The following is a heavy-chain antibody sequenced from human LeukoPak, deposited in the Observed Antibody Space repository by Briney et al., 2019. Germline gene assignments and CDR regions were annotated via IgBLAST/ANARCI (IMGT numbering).Heavy chain of an antibody. CDR1: GGSISSYY. CDR3: ARHGGAAAGYNWFDP. D-gene: IGHD6-13*01. Sequence: SEALSLTCTVSGGSISSYYWSWIRQPPGKGLEWIGYIYYSGSTNYNPSLKSRVTISVDTSKNQFSLKLSSVTAADTAVYYCARHGGAAAGYNWFDPWGQGTLVTVSS. CDR2: IYYSGST. J-gene: IGHJ5*02. V-gene: IGHV4-59*08.